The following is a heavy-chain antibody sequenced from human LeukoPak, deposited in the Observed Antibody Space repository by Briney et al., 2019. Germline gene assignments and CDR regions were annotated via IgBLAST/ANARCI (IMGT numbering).Heavy chain of an antibody. CDR3: AKAYCGGDCYQAWFDP. CDR1: GFIFTNCG. Sequence: GRSLRLSCAASGFIFTNCGMHWVRQAPGKGLEWVAFISYDGSNKYYADSMKGRFTISRDNSKNTLYLQMNSLRAEDTAVYYCAKAYCGGDCYQAWFDPWGQGTQVTVSS. V-gene: IGHV3-30*18. J-gene: IGHJ5*02. CDR2: ISYDGSNK. D-gene: IGHD2-21*02.